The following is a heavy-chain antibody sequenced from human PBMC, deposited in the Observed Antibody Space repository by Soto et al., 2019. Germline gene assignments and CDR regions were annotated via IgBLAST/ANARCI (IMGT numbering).Heavy chain of an antibody. CDR2: ISGSGGST. Sequence: EVQLLESGGGLVQPGGSQRLSCAASGFTFSSYAMSWVRQAPGKGLEWVSAISGSGGSTYYADSVKGRFTISRDNSKNTLYLQMNSLRAEDTAVYYCAKGRTYGSGGYYFDYWGQGTLVTVSS. CDR3: AKGRTYGSGGYYFDY. CDR1: GFTFSSYA. V-gene: IGHV3-23*01. D-gene: IGHD3-10*01. J-gene: IGHJ4*02.